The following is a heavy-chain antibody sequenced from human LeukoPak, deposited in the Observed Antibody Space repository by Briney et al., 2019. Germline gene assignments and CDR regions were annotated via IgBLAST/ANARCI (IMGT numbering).Heavy chain of an antibody. V-gene: IGHV1-69*13. D-gene: IGHD2-8*01. CDR3: ARNADCTNGVCYTFDY. J-gene: IGHJ4*02. CDR2: IIPIFGTA. CDR1: GGAFSSYA. Sequence: GASVKVSCKASGGAFSSYAISWVRQAPGQGLEWMGGIIPIFGTAHYAQKFQGRVTITADESTSTAYMELSSLRSEDTAVYYCARNADCTNGVCYTFDYWGQGTLVTVSS.